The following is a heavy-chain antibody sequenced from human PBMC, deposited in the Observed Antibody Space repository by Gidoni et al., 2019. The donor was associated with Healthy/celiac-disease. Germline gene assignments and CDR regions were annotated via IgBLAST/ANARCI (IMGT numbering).Heavy chain of an antibody. V-gene: IGHV3-48*04. J-gene: IGHJ5*02. CDR3: TRDRRNWLDP. CDR2: ISSTSSTI. CDR1: GFTFRTYS. Sequence: EVQLVESGGGFVQPGGPLRLSCAPSGFTFRTYSMNWVRQAPGKGLEWVSYISSTSSTIDYADSVRGRFTISRDNAKNSLDLQMNSLRAEDTAVYYCTRDRRNWLDPWGQGTLVTVSS.